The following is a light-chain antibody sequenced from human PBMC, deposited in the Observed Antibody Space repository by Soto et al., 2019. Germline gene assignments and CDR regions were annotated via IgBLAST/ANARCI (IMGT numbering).Light chain of an antibody. CDR3: QQYSSSPST. CDR1: QSVSSSS. CDR2: GAS. Sequence: EIVLTQSPGTLSLSAGERATLSCRASQSVSSSSLAWYQQKPGQAPRLLIYGASSRATGIPDRFSGSGSGTDFTLTISRLEPEDFAVNYCQQYSSSPSTFGQGTKVEIK. J-gene: IGKJ1*01. V-gene: IGKV3-20*01.